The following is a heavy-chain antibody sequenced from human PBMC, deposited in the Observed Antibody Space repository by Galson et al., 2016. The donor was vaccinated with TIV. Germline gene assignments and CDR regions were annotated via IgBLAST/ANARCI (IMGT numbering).Heavy chain of an antibody. CDR1: GFIFRRYS. V-gene: IGHV3-21*01. D-gene: IGHD3-10*01. Sequence: SLRLSCAASGFIFRRYSMNWVRQAPGKGLEWVSTISSTGSYTYYADSVRGRFTISRDNANNIVYLQMSSLRVEDTAVYYCARDPFFGSGSYYSFLWYFDYWGQGTQVTVAS. CDR3: ARDPFFGSGSYYSFLWYFDY. CDR2: ISSTGSYT. J-gene: IGHJ4*02.